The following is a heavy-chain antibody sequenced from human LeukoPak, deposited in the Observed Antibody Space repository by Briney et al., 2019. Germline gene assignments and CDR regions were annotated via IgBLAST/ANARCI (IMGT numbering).Heavy chain of an antibody. V-gene: IGHV4-39*01. CDR3: ARVARPAHFDY. J-gene: IGHJ4*02. D-gene: IGHD5-12*01. CDR1: GGSISSSSYY. CDR2: IYYSGST. Sequence: PSETLSLTCTVSGGSISSSSYYWGWIRQPPGKGLEWIGSIYYSGSTYYNPSLKSRVTISVDTSKNQFSLKLSSVTAADTAVYYCARVARPAHFDYWGQGTLVTVSS.